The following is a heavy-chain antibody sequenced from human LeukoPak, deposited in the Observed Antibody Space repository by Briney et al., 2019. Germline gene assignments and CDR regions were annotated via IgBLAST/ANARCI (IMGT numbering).Heavy chain of an antibody. D-gene: IGHD6-19*01. CDR3: AREVVGVAVAGRLFDY. CDR1: GGSFSGYY. CDR2: IYYSGST. Sequence: PSQTLSLTCAVYGGSFSGYYWSWIRQPPGKGLEWIGYIYYSGSTNYNPSLKSRVTISVDTSKNQCSLKLSTLTAADTAVYYCAREVVGVAVAGRLFDYWGQGTLVTVSS. V-gene: IGHV4-59*01. J-gene: IGHJ4*02.